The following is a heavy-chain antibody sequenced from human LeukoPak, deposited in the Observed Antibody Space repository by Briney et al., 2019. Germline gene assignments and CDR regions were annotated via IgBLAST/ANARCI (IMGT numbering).Heavy chain of an antibody. Sequence: PSETLSLTCIVSGGSISSYYWSWLRQPPGKGLEGIGYIYYSGSTNYNPSLKSRVTISVDTSKKEFSLKLSSVTAADTAVYYCAREGGYCSGGSCYHFDYWGQGTLVTVSS. D-gene: IGHD2-15*01. J-gene: IGHJ4*02. V-gene: IGHV4-59*01. CDR1: GGSISSYY. CDR2: IYYSGST. CDR3: AREGGYCSGGSCYHFDY.